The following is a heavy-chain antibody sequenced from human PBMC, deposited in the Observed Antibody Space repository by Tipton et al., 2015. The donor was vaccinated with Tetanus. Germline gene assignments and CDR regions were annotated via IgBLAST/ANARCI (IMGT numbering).Heavy chain of an antibody. V-gene: IGHV4-61*01. Sequence: TLSLTCTVSGGSVSSGSYYWSWIRQPPGKGLEWIGYIYYSVSTNYNPSLKSRVTISVDTSKNQFSLKLSSVTAADTAVYYCARDNRVPLRFGELLEFYYYSGMGVWGQGATVTVSS. CDR3: ARDNRVPLRFGELLEFYYYSGMGV. CDR1: GGSVSSGSYY. D-gene: IGHD3-10*01. CDR2: IYYSVST. J-gene: IGHJ6*02.